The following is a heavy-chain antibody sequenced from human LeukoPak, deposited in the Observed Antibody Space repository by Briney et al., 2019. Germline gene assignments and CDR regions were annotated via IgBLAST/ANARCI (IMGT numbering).Heavy chain of an antibody. V-gene: IGHV3-53*01. Sequence: GGSLRLSCAASGFTVSSNYMSWVRQAPGKGLEWVSVIYSGGSTYYADSVKGRFAISRDNSKNTLYLQMNSLRAEDTAVYYCARVKMATIDYWGQGTLVTVSS. D-gene: IGHD5-24*01. CDR3: ARVKMATIDY. CDR1: GFTVSSNY. J-gene: IGHJ4*02. CDR2: IYSGGST.